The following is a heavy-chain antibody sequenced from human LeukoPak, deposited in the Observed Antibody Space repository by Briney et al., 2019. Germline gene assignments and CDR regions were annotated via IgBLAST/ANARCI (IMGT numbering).Heavy chain of an antibody. Sequence: SETLSLTCTVSGGSISSGGYYWSWIRQHPGKGLEWIGYIYYSGSTYYNPSLKSRVTISVDTSKNQFSLKLSSVTAADTAVYYCARGGIVGAGPLDYWGQGTLVTVSS. J-gene: IGHJ4*02. D-gene: IGHD1-26*01. CDR3: ARGGIVGAGPLDY. CDR2: IYYSGST. V-gene: IGHV4-31*03. CDR1: GGSISSGGYY.